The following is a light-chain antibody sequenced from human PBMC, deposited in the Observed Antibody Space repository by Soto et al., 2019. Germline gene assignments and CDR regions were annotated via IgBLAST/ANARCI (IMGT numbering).Light chain of an antibody. CDR2: GNS. V-gene: IGLV1-40*01. Sequence: QSVLTQPPSVSGAPGQRVTISCTGSSSKIGAGYDVHWYQQLPGTAPKLLIYGNSNRPSGVPDRFSGSKTGTSASLAITGLQAEDEADYYCQSYDSSLSGWVFGGGPKLTVL. CDR3: QSYDSSLSGWV. CDR1: SSKIGAGYD. J-gene: IGLJ3*02.